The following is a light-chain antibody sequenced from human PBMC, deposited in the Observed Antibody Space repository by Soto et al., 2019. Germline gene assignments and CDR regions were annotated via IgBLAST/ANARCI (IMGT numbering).Light chain of an antibody. Sequence: SYELTQPPSVSVAPGQTARITCGGNYIGSKSVHWYQQKPGQAPVLVVYDDSDRPSGIPERFSGSNSGNTATLTISRVEAGDEDDYYCQVWDSSSDLHVVFGGGTKVTVL. CDR1: YIGSKS. CDR2: DDS. CDR3: QVWDSSSDLHVV. V-gene: IGLV3-21*02. J-gene: IGLJ2*01.